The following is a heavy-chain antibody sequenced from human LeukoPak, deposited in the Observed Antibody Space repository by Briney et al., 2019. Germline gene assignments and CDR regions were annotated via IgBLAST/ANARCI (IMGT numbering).Heavy chain of an antibody. CDR3: ARDKEGYSSGWYLDY. V-gene: IGHV3-48*04. CDR1: GFTFSNYS. D-gene: IGHD6-19*01. Sequence: SGGSLRLSCAASGFTFSNYSMNWVRQAPGKGLEWVSHISSSSSTIYYADSVKGRFTISRDNAKNSLYLQMNSLRAEDTAVYYCARDKEGYSSGWYLDYWGQGTLVTVSS. CDR2: ISSSSSTI. J-gene: IGHJ4*02.